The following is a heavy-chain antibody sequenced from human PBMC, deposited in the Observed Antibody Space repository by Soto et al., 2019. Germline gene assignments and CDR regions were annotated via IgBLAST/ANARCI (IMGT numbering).Heavy chain of an antibody. D-gene: IGHD3-3*01. CDR1: GGSVNGYY. Sequence: SETLSLTCAVYGGSVNGYYWNWIRQPPGKGLEWIGEINHTGGTHYSPSLKSRVTMSIDTSKNQFSLRLSSVTAADTAIYYCATRITVFGLLIPPFDPWGQGTQVTVSS. J-gene: IGHJ5*02. V-gene: IGHV4-34*01. CDR2: INHTGGT. CDR3: ATRITVFGLLIPPFDP.